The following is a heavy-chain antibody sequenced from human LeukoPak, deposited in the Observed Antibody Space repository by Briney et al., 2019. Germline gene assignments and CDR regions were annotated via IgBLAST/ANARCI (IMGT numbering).Heavy chain of an antibody. V-gene: IGHV4-59*02. Sequence: SETLSLTCTVSGGSVSSYYWTWIRHPPRKGLEWIGYISYSESTNYNPSLKSRITISLDTSKNQFSLKLSSVTAADTALYKRASDLEDGYNYFNPKPRSYYMDVWGKGTTVTVSS. CDR2: ISYSEST. J-gene: IGHJ6*03. D-gene: IGHD5-24*01. CDR1: GGSVSSYY. CDR3: ASDLEDGYNYFNPKPRSYYMDV.